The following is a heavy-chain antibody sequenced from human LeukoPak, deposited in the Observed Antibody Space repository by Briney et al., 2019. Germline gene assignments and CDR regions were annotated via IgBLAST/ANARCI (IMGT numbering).Heavy chain of an antibody. CDR1: GGSISNYW. CDR3: ARGYSSSWNYFDY. J-gene: IGHJ4*02. Sequence: PSETLSLTCTGSGGSISNYWWSWIRQPPGKGLEWIGYVFDSGGTNYNPSLKSQVTISVDTSKKQFSLKLSSVTAADTAVYYCARGYSSSWNYFDYWGQGTLVTVSS. V-gene: IGHV4-59*01. CDR2: VFDSGGT. D-gene: IGHD6-13*01.